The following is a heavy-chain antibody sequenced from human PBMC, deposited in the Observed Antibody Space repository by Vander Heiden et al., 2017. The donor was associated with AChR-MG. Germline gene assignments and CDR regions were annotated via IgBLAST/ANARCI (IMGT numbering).Heavy chain of an antibody. CDR1: GFTFSSYS. Sequence: EVQLVESGGGLVKPVGSLRLSCAASGFTFSSYSMNWVRQAPGKGLEWVSSISSSSSYIYYADSVKGRFTISRDNAKNSLYLQMNSLRAEDTAVYYCARDSRGYSGYDYGNWFDPWGQGTLVTVSS. CDR2: ISSSSSYI. J-gene: IGHJ5*02. V-gene: IGHV3-21*01. D-gene: IGHD5-12*01. CDR3: ARDSRGYSGYDYGNWFDP.